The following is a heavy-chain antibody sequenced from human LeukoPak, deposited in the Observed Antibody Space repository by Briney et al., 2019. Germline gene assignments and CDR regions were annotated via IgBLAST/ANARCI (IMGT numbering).Heavy chain of an antibody. CDR3: ARVYGDDGQYYYYYYMDV. J-gene: IGHJ6*03. CDR2: MNPNSGNT. Sequence: GASVKVSCKASGYTFTSYDINWVRQATGQGLEWMGWMNPNSGNTGYAQKFQGRVTITRNTSISTAYMELSSLRSEDTAVYYCARVYGDDGQYYYYYYMDVWGKGTTVTVSS. V-gene: IGHV1-8*01. CDR1: GYTFTSYD. D-gene: IGHD4-17*01.